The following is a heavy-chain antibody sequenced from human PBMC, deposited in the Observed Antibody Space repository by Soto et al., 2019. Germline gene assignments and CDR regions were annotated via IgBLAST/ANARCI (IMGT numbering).Heavy chain of an antibody. CDR3: AKATATGGGAFDI. D-gene: IGHD2-8*02. J-gene: IGHJ3*02. Sequence: HPGGSLRLSCAASGFICTSYDMSWVRQAPGKGLEWVSTILVGGSTHYEDSVKGRFTISRDRSKNTLYLQMNSLTAGDTAMYYCAKATATGGGAFDICGQGTMVTV. V-gene: IGHV3-23*01. CDR2: ILVGGST. CDR1: GFICTSYD.